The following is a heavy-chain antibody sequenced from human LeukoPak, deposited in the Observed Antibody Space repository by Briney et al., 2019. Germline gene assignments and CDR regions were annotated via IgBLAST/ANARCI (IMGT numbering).Heavy chain of an antibody. J-gene: IGHJ4*02. CDR3: VRSREGGLGD. CDR1: GDIVSNDISS. V-gene: IGHV6-1*01. CDR2: TYYRSSWFY. Sequence: SQTLSLTCAISGDIVSNDISSWHWVRQSPLSGLEWLGRTYYRSSWFYEYAVSMRGRISVDPDTSKNQVTLQLNSVTPEDTAVYYCVRSREGGLGDWGQGTLVTVSS. D-gene: IGHD3-16*01.